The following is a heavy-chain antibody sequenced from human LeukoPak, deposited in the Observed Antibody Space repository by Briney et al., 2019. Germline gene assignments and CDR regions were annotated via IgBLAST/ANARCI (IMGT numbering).Heavy chain of an antibody. V-gene: IGHV4-39*01. CDR3: ARHAIVPAANYYYYYGMDV. D-gene: IGHD2-2*01. Sequence: SETLSLTCTVSGGSISSSSYYWGWIRQPPGKGLEWIGSIYYSGSTYYNPSLKSRVTISVDTSKNQFSLKLSSVTAADTAVYYCARHAIVPAANYYYYYGMDVWGQGTTVTVSS. CDR1: GGSISSSSYY. J-gene: IGHJ6*02. CDR2: IYYSGST.